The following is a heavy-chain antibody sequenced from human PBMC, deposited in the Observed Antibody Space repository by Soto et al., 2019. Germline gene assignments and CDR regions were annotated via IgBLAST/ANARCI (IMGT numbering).Heavy chain of an antibody. CDR1: GYSFTSYW. J-gene: IGHJ5*02. CDR2: IDPSDSDT. D-gene: IGHD3-3*01. CDR3: ARHTIFGAVIPRVRFDP. Sequence: PGESLKISCKGSGYSFTSYWISWVRQMPGKGLEWMGRIDPSDSDTNYSPSFQGHVTISADKAISTADLQWSSLKASDTPMYYCARHTIFGAVIPRVRFDPWGQGTLVTVSS. V-gene: IGHV5-10-1*01.